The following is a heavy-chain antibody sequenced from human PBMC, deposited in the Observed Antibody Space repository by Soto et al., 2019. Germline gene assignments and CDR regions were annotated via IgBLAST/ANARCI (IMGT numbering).Heavy chain of an antibody. D-gene: IGHD3-22*01. CDR2: ISGSGGST. Sequence: GGSLRLSCAASGFTFSSYAMSWVRQAPGKGLEWVSAISGSGGSTYYADSVKGRFTISRDNSKNTLYLQMNSLRAEDTAVYYCALDAAKGYYHDSSGYYFDYWGQGTLVTVSS. CDR3: ALDAAKGYYHDSSGYYFDY. V-gene: IGHV3-23*01. CDR1: GFTFSSYA. J-gene: IGHJ4*02.